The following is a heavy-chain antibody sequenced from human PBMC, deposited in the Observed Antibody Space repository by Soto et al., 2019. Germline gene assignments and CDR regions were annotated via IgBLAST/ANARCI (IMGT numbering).Heavy chain of an antibody. J-gene: IGHJ4*02. CDR2: ISAYNGNT. Sequence: ASVKVSCKASGYTFTSYGISWVRQAPGQGLEWMGWISAYNGNTNYAQKLQGRVTMTTDTSTSTAYMELRSLRSDDTAVYYCARGYYDFWSGYYYFDYWGQGTLVTVSS. CDR1: GYTFTSYG. CDR3: ARGYYDFWSGYYYFDY. D-gene: IGHD3-3*01. V-gene: IGHV1-18*01.